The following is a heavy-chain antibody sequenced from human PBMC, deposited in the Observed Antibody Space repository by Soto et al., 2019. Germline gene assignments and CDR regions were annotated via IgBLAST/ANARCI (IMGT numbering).Heavy chain of an antibody. CDR1: GGSISSYY. CDR3: ARGPILTGYYGIDY. Sequence: LSLTCTVSGGSISSYYWSWIRQPPGKGLEWIGYIYYSGSTNYNPSLKSRVTISVDTSKNQFSLKLSSVTAADTAVYYCARGPILTGYYGIDYWGQGTLVTVSS. CDR2: IYYSGST. V-gene: IGHV4-59*01. D-gene: IGHD3-9*01. J-gene: IGHJ4*02.